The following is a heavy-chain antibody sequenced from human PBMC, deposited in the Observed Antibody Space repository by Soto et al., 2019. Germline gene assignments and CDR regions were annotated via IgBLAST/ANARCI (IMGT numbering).Heavy chain of an antibody. CDR2: IYYSGST. V-gene: IGHV4-59*08. CDR1: GGSISSYY. CDR3: ARRWGRTFDY. D-gene: IGHD7-27*01. Sequence: PSETLSLTCTVSGGSISSYYWSWIRQPPGKGLEWIGYIYYSGSTNYNPSLKSRVTISVDTSKDQFSLKLSSVTAADTAVYYCARRWGRTFDYWGQGTLVTVSS. J-gene: IGHJ4*02.